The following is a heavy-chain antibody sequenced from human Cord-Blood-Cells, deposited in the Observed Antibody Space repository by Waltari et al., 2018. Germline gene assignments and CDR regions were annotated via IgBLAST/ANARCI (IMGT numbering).Heavy chain of an antibody. CDR3: ASSPISSDAFDI. Sequence: QVQLVQSGAEVKKPGASVKVSCKASGYTFTGYYMHWVRQAPGQGLEWMVWSNPNSGGTNYAQKFQGWVTMTRDTSISTAYMELSRLRSDDPAVYYCASSPISSDAFDIWGQGTMVTVSS. V-gene: IGHV1-2*04. J-gene: IGHJ3*02. D-gene: IGHD6-6*01. CDR1: GYTFTGYY. CDR2: SNPNSGGT.